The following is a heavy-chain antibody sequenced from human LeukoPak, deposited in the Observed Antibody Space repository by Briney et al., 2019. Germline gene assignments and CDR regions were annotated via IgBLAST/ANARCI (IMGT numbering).Heavy chain of an antibody. J-gene: IGHJ4*02. V-gene: IGHV1-24*01. CDR1: GYTLTELF. Sequence: ASVTVSFKVAGYTLTELFMHWVRQAQGKGMEGMGGFDPEDGETSYAQKFQGRVTMTEDTSTDTAYMELSSLRSEDTAVYYCATVILQYYYGSGSPFDYWGQGTLVTVSS. CDR2: FDPEDGET. D-gene: IGHD3-10*01. CDR3: ATVILQYYYGSGSPFDY.